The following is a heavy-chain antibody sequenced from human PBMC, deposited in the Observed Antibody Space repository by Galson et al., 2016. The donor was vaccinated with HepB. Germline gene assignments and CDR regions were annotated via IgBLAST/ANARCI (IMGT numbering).Heavy chain of an antibody. V-gene: IGHV3-23*01. CDR2: ISGSGGTT. CDR1: GFTFSSYA. CDR3: AKLGHNYYDPSLLAL. J-gene: IGHJ4*02. Sequence: SLRLSCAASGFTFSSYAMRWVRQAPGKELEWVSGISGSGGTTYYAVSVKGRFTISRDNFKNTLFLQMNSLRAEHTAVYYCAKLGHNYYDPSLLALWGEGSLVTIPS. D-gene: IGHD3-22*01.